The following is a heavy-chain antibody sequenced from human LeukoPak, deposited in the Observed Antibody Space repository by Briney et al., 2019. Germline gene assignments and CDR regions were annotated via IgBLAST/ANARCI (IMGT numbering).Heavy chain of an antibody. CDR2: INSDGSST. J-gene: IGHJ4*02. CDR3: AREGMEWLEDS. D-gene: IGHD3-3*01. V-gene: IGHV3-74*01. Sequence: GGSLRLSCAASGFTFSSYWMHWVRQAPGKGLVWVSRINSDGSSTSYADSVKGRFTISRDNAKNTLYLQMNSLRAEDTAVYYCAREGMEWLEDSWGQGTLVTVSS. CDR1: GFTFSSYW.